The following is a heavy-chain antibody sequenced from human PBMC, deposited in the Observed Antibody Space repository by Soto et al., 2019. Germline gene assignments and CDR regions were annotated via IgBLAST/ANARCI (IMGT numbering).Heavy chain of an antibody. D-gene: IGHD3-3*01. CDR3: ARDQDDFWSGYYNYYYYGMDV. CDR1: GFTFSSYG. CDR2: IWYDGSNK. V-gene: IGHV3-33*01. Sequence: GGSLRLSCAASGFTFSSYGMHWVRQAPGKGLEWVAVIWYDGSNKYYADSVKGRFTISRDNSKNTLYLQMNSLRAEDTAVYYCARDQDDFWSGYYNYYYYGMDVWGQGTTVTAP. J-gene: IGHJ6*02.